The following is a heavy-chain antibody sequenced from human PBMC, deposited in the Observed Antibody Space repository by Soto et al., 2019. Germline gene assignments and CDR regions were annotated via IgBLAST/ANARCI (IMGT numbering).Heavy chain of an antibody. J-gene: IGHJ6*03. CDR3: ARAMVAATALWYYYYYMDV. Sequence: EVQLVESGGGLVQPGGSLRLSCAASGFTFSSYSMNWVRQAPGKGLEWVSYISSSSSTIYYADSVKGRFTISRDNAKNSLYLQMNSLRAEDTAVYYCARAMVAATALWYYYYYMDVWGKGTTVTVSS. CDR1: GFTFSSYS. V-gene: IGHV3-48*01. CDR2: ISSSSSTI. D-gene: IGHD2-15*01.